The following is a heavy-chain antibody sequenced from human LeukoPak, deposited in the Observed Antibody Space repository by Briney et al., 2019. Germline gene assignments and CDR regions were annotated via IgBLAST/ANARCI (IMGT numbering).Heavy chain of an antibody. D-gene: IGHD3-3*01. CDR3: ARVVSDFWSGPNYYYYYYMDV. CDR1: GYTFTSYG. V-gene: IGHV1-18*01. J-gene: IGHJ6*03. CDR2: ISAYNGNT. Sequence: ASVKVSCKASGYTFTSYGISWVRQAPGQGLEWMGWISAYNGNTNYAQKLQGRVTMTTDTSTSTAYMELRSLRSDDTGVYYCARVVSDFWSGPNYYYYYYMDVWGKGTTVTVSS.